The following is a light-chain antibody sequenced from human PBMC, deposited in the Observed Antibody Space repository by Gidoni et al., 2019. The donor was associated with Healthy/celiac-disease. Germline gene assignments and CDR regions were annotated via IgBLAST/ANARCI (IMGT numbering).Light chain of an antibody. V-gene: IGLV2-14*01. Sequence: QSALTQPASVSGSPGQSITISFTGTSSYVCGYKYVSWYQQNPGKAPKLMIYDVSNRHSGVSNRFSGSKSGNTASLTISGLQAEDEADYYCSSYTSSSTPVFGGGTKLTVL. CDR2: DVS. CDR1: SSYVCGYKY. CDR3: SSYTSSSTPV. J-gene: IGLJ2*01.